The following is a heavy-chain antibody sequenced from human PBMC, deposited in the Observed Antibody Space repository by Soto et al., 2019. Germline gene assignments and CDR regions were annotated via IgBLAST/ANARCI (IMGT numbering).Heavy chain of an antibody. CDR2: ISGSGGST. CDR3: AKSDSSKGGGGGY. V-gene: IGHV3-23*01. D-gene: IGHD6-13*01. CDR1: GFTFSSYA. J-gene: IGHJ4*02. Sequence: GGSLRLSCAASGFTFSSYAMSWVRQAPGKGLEWVSAISGSGGSTYYADSAKGRFTISRDNSKNTLYLQMNSLRAEDTAVYYWAKSDSSKGGGGGYWGQGTLVTVSS.